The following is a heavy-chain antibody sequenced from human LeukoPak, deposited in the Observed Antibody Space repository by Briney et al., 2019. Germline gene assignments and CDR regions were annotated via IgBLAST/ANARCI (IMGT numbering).Heavy chain of an antibody. J-gene: IGHJ4*02. D-gene: IGHD3-16*02. CDR1: GASISSSSYY. V-gene: IGHV4-39*01. CDR3: ARGMRDYVWGSYRYSTPFDY. CDR2: LFYNGGA. Sequence: SETLSLTCTVSGASISSSSYYWGWLRQPPGTGLEWIGSLFYNGGAYYNPSLKSRVTISVDTSKNQFSLRLSSVTASDTTVYYCARGMRDYVWGSYRYSTPFDYWGQGTLVTVSS.